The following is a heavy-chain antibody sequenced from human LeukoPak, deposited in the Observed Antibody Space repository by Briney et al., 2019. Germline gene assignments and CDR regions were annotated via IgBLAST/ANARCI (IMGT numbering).Heavy chain of an antibody. V-gene: IGHV3-30-3*01. CDR1: GFTFSSYA. J-gene: IGHJ3*02. CDR2: ISYDGSNK. Sequence: AGGSLRLSCAASGFTFSSYAMHWVRQAPGKGLEWVAVISYDGSNKYYADSVKGQFTISRDNSKNTLYLQMNSLRAEDTAVYYCARDRVTIWNDAFDIWGQGTMVTVSS. CDR3: ARDRVTIWNDAFDI. D-gene: IGHD1-1*01.